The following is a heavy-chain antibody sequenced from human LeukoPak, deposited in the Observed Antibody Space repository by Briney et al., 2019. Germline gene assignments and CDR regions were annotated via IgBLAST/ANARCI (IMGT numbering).Heavy chain of an antibody. D-gene: IGHD3-22*01. Sequence: SQTLSLTSAISGDSLSSNSAAWSWIRQSPTRGLEWLGRTYYRSKLHSDYAVSVKSRITIKPDTSKNQLSLQLNSVTPEDTAVYYCARIVGGQVDCWGQGTLVTVSP. J-gene: IGHJ4*02. CDR2: TYYRSKLHS. CDR3: ARIVGGQVDC. V-gene: IGHV6-1*01. CDR1: GDSLSSNSAA.